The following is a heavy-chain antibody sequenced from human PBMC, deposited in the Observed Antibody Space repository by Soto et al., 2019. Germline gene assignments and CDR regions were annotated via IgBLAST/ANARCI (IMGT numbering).Heavy chain of an antibody. CDR3: ALGVGATPYYYYGMDV. J-gene: IGHJ6*02. Sequence: SQTLSLTCAISGDSVSSNSAAWNWIRQSPSRGLEWLGRTYYRSKGYNDYAVSVKSRITINPDTSKNQFSLQLNSVTPEDTAVYYCALGVGATPYYYYGMDVWGQGTTVTVS. D-gene: IGHD1-26*01. CDR2: TYYRSKGYN. V-gene: IGHV6-1*01. CDR1: GDSVSSNSAA.